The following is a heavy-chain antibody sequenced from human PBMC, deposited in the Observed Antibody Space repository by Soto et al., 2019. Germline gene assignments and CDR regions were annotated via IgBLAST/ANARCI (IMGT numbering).Heavy chain of an antibody. J-gene: IGHJ4*02. D-gene: IGHD2-21*01. Sequence: ASVKVSCKASGYTFNVNYVHWIRQVPGQGLEWMAWINPTTGRTNYAQSFRGRVTLTWDTSISTAYMELSSLRSDDTAIYYCARAYCNNIGCSDFFDYWGQGTLVTVSS. CDR2: INPTTGRT. V-gene: IGHV1-2*02. CDR3: ARAYCNNIGCSDFFDY. CDR1: GYTFNVNY.